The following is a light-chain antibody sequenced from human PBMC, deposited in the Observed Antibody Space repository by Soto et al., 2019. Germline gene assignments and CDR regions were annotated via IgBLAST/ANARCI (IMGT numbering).Light chain of an antibody. Sequence: EIVLTQSPGTLSLSPGERATLSCRASQSISRNYLAWYQQKPGQAPRLLIYGASSRATGIADRFSGSGSGTDFTLTISRLEPEDVAVYYCQQYGSSPTFGHGTKVDIK. CDR2: GAS. J-gene: IGKJ3*01. V-gene: IGKV3-20*01. CDR1: QSISRNY. CDR3: QQYGSSPT.